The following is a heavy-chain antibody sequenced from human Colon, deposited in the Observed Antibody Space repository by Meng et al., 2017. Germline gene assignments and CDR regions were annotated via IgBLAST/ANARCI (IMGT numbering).Heavy chain of an antibody. CDR1: GGSISSSNW. Sequence: GERRGAGPGLVKPSGTLSLTCAVSGGSISSSNWWSWVRQPPGKGLEWIGEIYHSGSTNYNPSLKSRVTISVDKSKNQFSLKLSSVTAADTAVYYCARKKWVGASGGFDYWGQGTLVTVSS. CDR2: IYHSGST. V-gene: IGHV4-4*02. D-gene: IGHD1-26*01. CDR3: ARKKWVGASGGFDY. J-gene: IGHJ4*02.